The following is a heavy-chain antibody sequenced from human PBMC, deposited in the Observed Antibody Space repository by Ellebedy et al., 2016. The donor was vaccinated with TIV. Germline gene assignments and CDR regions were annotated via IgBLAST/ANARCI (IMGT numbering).Heavy chain of an antibody. D-gene: IGHD2-2*01. Sequence: SETLSLTXAVYGGSFSGYYWSWIRQPPGKGLEWIGEINHSGSSNYNPSLKSRVTISVDTSKNQFSLKLSSVTAADTAVFFCARRLRNTSSQYGLDVWGQGTTVAVSS. CDR2: INHSGSS. V-gene: IGHV4-34*01. CDR3: ARRLRNTSSQYGLDV. J-gene: IGHJ6*02. CDR1: GGSFSGYY.